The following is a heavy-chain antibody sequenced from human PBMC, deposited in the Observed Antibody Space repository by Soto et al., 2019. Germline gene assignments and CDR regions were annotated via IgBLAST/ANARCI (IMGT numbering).Heavy chain of an antibody. CDR1: GGSIDSGAYS. D-gene: IGHD6-19*01. CDR3: ARIHWTQSSLDY. V-gene: IGHV4-30-2*01. Sequence: SETLSLTCAVSGGSIDSGAYSLSWIRQPPGKGLEWIGYVTHSGTAYSIPSLNGRLTLSVGSSQTQFSLKLTSVTAADSAVYYCARIHWTQSSLDYWGRGILVTVSS. CDR2: VTHSGTA. J-gene: IGHJ4*02.